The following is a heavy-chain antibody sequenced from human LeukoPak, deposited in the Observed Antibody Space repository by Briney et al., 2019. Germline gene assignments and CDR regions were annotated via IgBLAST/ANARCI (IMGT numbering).Heavy chain of an antibody. CDR2: VKQDGSDK. D-gene: IGHD3-22*01. CDR3: ARDPYDSSWGLCYFDY. V-gene: IGHV3-7*04. CDR1: GFTFSSYW. Sequence: GGSLRLSCAASGFTFSSYWMSLVRQATGKVLEWVTNVKQDGSDKYYVDSVKGRFTISRDNAKNSLYLQMNSLRAEDTAVYYCARDPYDSSWGLCYFDYWGQGNLVTVSS. J-gene: IGHJ4*02.